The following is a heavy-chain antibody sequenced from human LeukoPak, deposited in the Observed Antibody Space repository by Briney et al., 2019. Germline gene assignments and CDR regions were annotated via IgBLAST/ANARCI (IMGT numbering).Heavy chain of an antibody. V-gene: IGHV5-51*01. CDR1: GYSFNNYW. J-gene: IGHJ3*01. CDR3: ARLLGYGGNSRLFAFDF. CDR2: IYPGDSDT. Sequence: GESLKISCRGSGYSFNNYWIGWVRQMPGKGLEWMGIIYPGDSDTRYSPFFQGQVTISADKSMSTAYLQWSSLKASDTAMYYCARLLGYGGNSRLFAFDFWGQGKMVTVSS. D-gene: IGHD4-23*01.